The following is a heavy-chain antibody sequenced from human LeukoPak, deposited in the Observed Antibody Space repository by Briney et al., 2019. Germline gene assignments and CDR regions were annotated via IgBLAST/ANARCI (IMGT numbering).Heavy chain of an antibody. CDR2: INHSGST. CDR3: ARGKSYGYRFPYYYYYMDV. V-gene: IGHV4-34*01. Sequence: PSETLSLTCAVYGGSFSGYYWSWIRQPPGKGLEWIGEINHSGSTNYNPSLKSRVTISVDTSKNQFSLKLSSVTAADTAVYYCARGKSYGYRFPYYYYYMDVWGKGTTVTVSS. CDR1: GGSFSGYY. D-gene: IGHD5-18*01. J-gene: IGHJ6*03.